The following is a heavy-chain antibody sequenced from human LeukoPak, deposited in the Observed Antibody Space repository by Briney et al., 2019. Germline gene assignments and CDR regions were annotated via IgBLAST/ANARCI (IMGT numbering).Heavy chain of an antibody. Sequence: ASVKVSCKASGYTFTGYYMHWVRHAPGQGLEWMGWINPNSGGTNYAQKLQGRVTINRDTSISTAYMELSRLRSDDTAVYYCARDQRVLRFLETAYYYMDVWGKGTTVTVSS. V-gene: IGHV1-2*02. J-gene: IGHJ6*03. CDR2: INPNSGGT. CDR1: GYTFTGYY. CDR3: ARDQRVLRFLETAYYYMDV. D-gene: IGHD3-3*01.